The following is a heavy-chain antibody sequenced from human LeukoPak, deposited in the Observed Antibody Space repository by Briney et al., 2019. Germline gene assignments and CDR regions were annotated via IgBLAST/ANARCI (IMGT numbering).Heavy chain of an antibody. CDR3: ARAVDCTSTSCYGGDDY. D-gene: IGHD2-2*01. V-gene: IGHV3-7*01. CDR1: GFTFSSYW. CDR2: IKQDGSEK. Sequence: GGCLRLSCAASGFTFSSYWMSWVRQAPGKGREWVANIKQDGSEKYYVDSVKGRFTTSRDTAKNSLYLQMNSLRAEYTAVYYCARAVDCTSTSCYGGDDYWGQGTLVTVSS. J-gene: IGHJ4*02.